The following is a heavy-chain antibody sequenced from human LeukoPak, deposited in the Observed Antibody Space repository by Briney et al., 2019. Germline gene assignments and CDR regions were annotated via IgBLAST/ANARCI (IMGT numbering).Heavy chain of an antibody. CDR3: ARVLHAPYLVDS. CDR2: VFRLQTVRT. Sequence: SETLSLTCTVSDSSITSTYYWAWFRQPPGKGLEWIATVFRLQTVRTFNNPSLESRVTMSLDPSQIQFSLNLTSVTAADTALYFCARVLHAPYLVDSWGQGTLVTVSS. J-gene: IGHJ4*02. D-gene: IGHD2-8*01. CDR1: DSSITSTYY. V-gene: IGHV4-38-2*02.